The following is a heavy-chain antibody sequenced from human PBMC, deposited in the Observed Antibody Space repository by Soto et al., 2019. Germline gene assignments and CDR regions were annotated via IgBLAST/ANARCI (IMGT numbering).Heavy chain of an antibody. CDR2: ISGSGGRT. CDR3: AKDKGYYDFWSGYSGMDV. CDR1: GFTFSSYG. D-gene: IGHD3-3*01. V-gene: IGHV3-23*01. J-gene: IGHJ6*02. Sequence: HPGGSLRLSCAASGFTFSSYGMSWVRQAPGKGLEWVSVISGSGGRTYYADSVKGRLSISRDNSKNTLYLQMNSLRAEDTAVYYCAKDKGYYDFWSGYSGMDVWGQGTTVTVSS.